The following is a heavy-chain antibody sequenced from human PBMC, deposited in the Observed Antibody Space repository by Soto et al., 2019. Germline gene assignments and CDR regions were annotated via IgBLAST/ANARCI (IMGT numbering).Heavy chain of an antibody. CDR1: GYTFTSYG. V-gene: IGHV1-18*01. J-gene: IGHJ4*02. CDR2: ISAYNGNT. CDR3: ARDSGDYAIPDFDY. Sequence: GASLKVSCKASGYTFTSYGITWVRQAPGQGLEWMGRISAYNGNTNYAQKLQGRVTMTTDTSTSTAYMEPRSLRSDDTAVCYCARDSGDYAIPDFDYLGQGNLVTVSS. D-gene: IGHD4-17*01.